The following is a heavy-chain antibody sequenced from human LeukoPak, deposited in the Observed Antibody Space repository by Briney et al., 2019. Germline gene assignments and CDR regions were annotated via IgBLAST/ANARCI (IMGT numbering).Heavy chain of an antibody. D-gene: IGHD3-10*01. J-gene: IGHJ4*02. CDR3: ARDGDFDY. CDR1: GFTFSSYS. CDR2: ISSSSSTI. Sequence: PGGSLRLSCAASGFTFSSYSMNWVRQAPGKGLEWVSYISSSSSTIYSADSVKGRFTISRDNAKNSLYLQMKSLRDEDTAVYYCARDGDFDYWGQGTLGTVSS. V-gene: IGHV3-48*02.